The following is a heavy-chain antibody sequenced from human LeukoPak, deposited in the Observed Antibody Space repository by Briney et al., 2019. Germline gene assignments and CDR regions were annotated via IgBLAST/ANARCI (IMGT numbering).Heavy chain of an antibody. V-gene: IGHV1-8*01. CDR1: GYTFTSYD. J-gene: IGHJ6*03. CDR3: ARRVIVVVPAAVLYYYYYMDV. CDR2: MNPNSGNT. Sequence: ASVKVSCKASGYTFTSYDINWVRQATGQGLEWMGWMNPNSGNTGYAQKFQGRVTMTRDTSISTAYMELSRLRSDDTAVYYCARRVIVVVPAAVLYYYYYMDVWGKGTTVTVSS. D-gene: IGHD2-2*01.